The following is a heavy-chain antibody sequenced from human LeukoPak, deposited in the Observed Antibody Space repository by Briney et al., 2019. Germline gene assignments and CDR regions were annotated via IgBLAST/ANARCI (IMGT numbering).Heavy chain of an antibody. V-gene: IGHV1-18*01. Sequence: ASVKVSCTASGYTFTSYGISWVRQAPGQGLEWMGWISAYNGNTNYAQKLQGRVTMTTDTSTSTAYMELRSLRSDDTAVYYCARVGDFWSGYLLAGFDYWGQGTLVTVSS. J-gene: IGHJ4*02. D-gene: IGHD3-3*01. CDR3: ARVGDFWSGYLLAGFDY. CDR1: GYTFTSYG. CDR2: ISAYNGNT.